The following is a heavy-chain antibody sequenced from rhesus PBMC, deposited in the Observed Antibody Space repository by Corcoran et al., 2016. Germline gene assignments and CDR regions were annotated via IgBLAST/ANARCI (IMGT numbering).Heavy chain of an antibody. CDR3: TRGISY. V-gene: IGHV4S9*01. Sequence: QVQLQESGPGLVKPSEHLSLTCAAPGGPIGANYYWHWIRKPPGRGREWIWNIHGNSATTYYNSSLTSRVSISKDTSKNQFFLNLGSVTAADTAVYDCTRGISYWGQGVLVTVSS. CDR2: IHGNSATT. J-gene: IGHJ4*01. D-gene: IGHD3-3*01. CDR1: GGPIGANYY.